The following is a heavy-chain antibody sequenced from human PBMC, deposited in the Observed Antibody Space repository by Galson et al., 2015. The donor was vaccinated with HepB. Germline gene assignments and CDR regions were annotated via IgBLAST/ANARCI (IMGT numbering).Heavy chain of an antibody. D-gene: IGHD1-26*01. CDR3: ARVLYIRAGGGGGRFLGY. CDR1: GFTFSSYA. CDR2: ISYDGRNK. Sequence: SLRLSCAASGFTFSSYAMHWVRQAPGKGLEWLAVISYDGRNKYYADAVKGRFTISRDNSKNTLYLQMNSLSAEDTAVYYCARVLYIRAGGGGGRFLGYWGQGTLVTVSS. V-gene: IGHV3-30*04. J-gene: IGHJ4*02.